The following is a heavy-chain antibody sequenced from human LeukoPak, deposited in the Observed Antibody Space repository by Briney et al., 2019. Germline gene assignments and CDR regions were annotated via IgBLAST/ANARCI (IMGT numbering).Heavy chain of an antibody. CDR3: ASDKGYSNNYFDY. V-gene: IGHV4-34*08. CDR2: INHSGST. Sequence: ESLRLSCAASGFTFSSYAMSWIRQPPGKGLEWIGEINHSGSTNYNPSLKGRVTISVDTSKNQFSLKLSSMTAADTAVYYCASDKGYSNNYFDYWGQGTLVTVSS. CDR1: GFTFSSYA. D-gene: IGHD6-13*01. J-gene: IGHJ4*02.